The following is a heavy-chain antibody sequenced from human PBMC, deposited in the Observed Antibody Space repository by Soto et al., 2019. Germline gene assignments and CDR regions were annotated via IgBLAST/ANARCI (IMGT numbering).Heavy chain of an antibody. V-gene: IGHV4-31*03. Sequence: QVQLQESGPGLVKPSQTLSLTCTVSGGSISSGGYYWSWIRQHPGKGLEWIGYIYYSGSTYYNPSLKSRVTISVDTSKNQFSLKLSSVTAADTAVYYCARVGGVRYDSSGYRTAGDFDYWGQGTLVTVSS. D-gene: IGHD3-22*01. CDR3: ARVGGVRYDSSGYRTAGDFDY. CDR2: IYYSGST. CDR1: GGSISSGGYY. J-gene: IGHJ4*02.